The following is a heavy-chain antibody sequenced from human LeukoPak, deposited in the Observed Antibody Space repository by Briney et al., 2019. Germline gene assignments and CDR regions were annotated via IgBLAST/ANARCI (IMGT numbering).Heavy chain of an antibody. CDR1: GFTFSSYD. D-gene: IGHD1-26*01. Sequence: GGSLKLSCAASGFTFSSYDVHWVRQATGRGLEWVSAMGTAGDTYYAGSVKGRFTISREDAKNSFYLQMNSLRAGDTAVYYCAALGGSIYWGQGTVVTVSS. V-gene: IGHV3-13*01. CDR3: AALGGSIY. J-gene: IGHJ4*02. CDR2: MGTAGDT.